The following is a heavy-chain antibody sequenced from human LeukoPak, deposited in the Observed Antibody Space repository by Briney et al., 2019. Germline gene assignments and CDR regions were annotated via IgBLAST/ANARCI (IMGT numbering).Heavy chain of an antibody. J-gene: IGHJ4*02. CDR2: IYYSGST. Sequence: SETLSLTCTVSGGSISSSSYYWGWIRQPPGKGLEWIGSIYYSGSTYYNPSLKSRVTISVDTSKNQFSLKLSSVTAADTAVYYCASLAVPAAIFDWGQGTLVTVSS. CDR1: GGSISSSSYY. CDR3: ASLAVPAAIFD. V-gene: IGHV4-39*01. D-gene: IGHD2-2*02.